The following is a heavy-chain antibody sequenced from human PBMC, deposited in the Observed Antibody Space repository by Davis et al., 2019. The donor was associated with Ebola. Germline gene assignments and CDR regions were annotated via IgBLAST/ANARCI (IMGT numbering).Heavy chain of an antibody. CDR2: IYYSGST. J-gene: IGHJ3*02. CDR3: ARHLPPNYDSSGPLGGDAFDI. V-gene: IGHV4-59*08. D-gene: IGHD3-22*01. CDR1: GGSISSYY. Sequence: PSETLSLTCTVSGGSISSYYWSWIRQPPGKGLEWIGYIYYSGSTNYNPSLKSRVTISVDTSKNQFSLKLSSVTAADTAVYYCARHLPPNYDSSGPLGGDAFDIWGQGTMVTVPS.